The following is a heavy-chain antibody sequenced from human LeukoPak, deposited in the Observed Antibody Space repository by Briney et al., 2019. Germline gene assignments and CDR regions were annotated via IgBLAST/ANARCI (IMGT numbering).Heavy chain of an antibody. Sequence: SETLSLTCAVYGGSFSGHYWSWIRQSPGKGLEWIGEINHSGSTYYNPSLKSRVTISVDTSKNQFSLKLSSVTAADTAVYYCARGQGIAAAGTLDYWGQGTLVTVSS. V-gene: IGHV4-34*01. CDR1: GGSFSGHY. J-gene: IGHJ4*02. D-gene: IGHD6-13*01. CDR3: ARGQGIAAAGTLDY. CDR2: INHSGST.